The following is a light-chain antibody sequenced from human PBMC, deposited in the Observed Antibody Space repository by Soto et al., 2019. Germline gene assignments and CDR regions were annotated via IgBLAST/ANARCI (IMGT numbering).Light chain of an antibody. V-gene: IGKV3D-20*01. Sequence: EIVLTQSPATLSLSPGERATLSCGASQSVSTNYLAWYQQKPGLAPRLLIYDASSRATGISDRFSGSGSGTDFTLTISRLEPEDFAVYYCQCYDNSPLLTFGQGTRLEIK. CDR3: QCYDNSPLLT. CDR1: QSVSTNY. CDR2: DAS. J-gene: IGKJ5*01.